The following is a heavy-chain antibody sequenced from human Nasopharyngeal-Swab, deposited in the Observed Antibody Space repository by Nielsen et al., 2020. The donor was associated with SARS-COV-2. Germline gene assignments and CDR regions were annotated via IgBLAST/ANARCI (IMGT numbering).Heavy chain of an antibody. CDR2: INYSGST. V-gene: IGHV4-31*02. D-gene: IGHD5/OR15-5a*01. Sequence: WIRQPPGKGLEWIGYINYSGSTYYNPSLKSRVTISVDTSKNEFSLKLTSVTAADTAVFYCARFGVFDAFGIWGQGTMVTVSS. CDR3: ARFGVFDAFGI. J-gene: IGHJ3*02.